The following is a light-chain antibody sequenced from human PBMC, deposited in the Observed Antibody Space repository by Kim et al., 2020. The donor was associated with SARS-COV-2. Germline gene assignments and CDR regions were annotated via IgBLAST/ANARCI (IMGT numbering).Light chain of an antibody. J-gene: IGKJ1*01. Sequence: EIVMTQSPATLSVSPGERATLSCRASQSVSSNLAWYQQKPGQAPRLLIYGASTRDTGIPTRFSGSGSGTEFTLTISSLQSEDFAVYYCQQYNDWLTFGQGTKVDIK. CDR2: GAS. V-gene: IGKV3-15*01. CDR1: QSVSSN. CDR3: QQYNDWLT.